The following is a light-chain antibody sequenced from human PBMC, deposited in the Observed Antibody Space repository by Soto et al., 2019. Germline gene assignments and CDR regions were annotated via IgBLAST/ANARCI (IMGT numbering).Light chain of an antibody. J-gene: IGKJ5*01. CDR3: QQRSNRIT. CDR2: DIS. Sequence: EIVLTQSPGTLSLSPGERATLSCMASQSVSDRYLARYQQKPGQAPRLLIYDISTRAAAIPARFSGSGSGTDFTLTVSSLEPEDFALYYCQQRSNRITFGQGTRLEIK. V-gene: IGKV3D-20*02. CDR1: QSVSDRY.